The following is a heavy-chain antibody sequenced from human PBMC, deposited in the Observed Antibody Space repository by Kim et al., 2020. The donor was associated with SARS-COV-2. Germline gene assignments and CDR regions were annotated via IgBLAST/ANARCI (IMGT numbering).Heavy chain of an antibody. Sequence: SETLSLTCTVSGGSISSGGYYWSWIRQHPGKGLEWIGYIYYSGSTYYNPSLKSRVTISVDTSKNQFSLKLSSVTAADTAVYYCACGYDILTGPDYWGQGTLVTVSS. V-gene: IGHV4-31*03. CDR3: ACGYDILTGPDY. J-gene: IGHJ4*02. CDR2: IYYSGST. CDR1: GGSISSGGYY. D-gene: IGHD3-9*01.